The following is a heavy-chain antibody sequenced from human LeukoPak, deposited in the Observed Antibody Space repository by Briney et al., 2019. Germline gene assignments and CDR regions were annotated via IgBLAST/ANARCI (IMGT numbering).Heavy chain of an antibody. CDR3: ARENHYDTGAYYDDAFDI. V-gene: IGHV3-30*04. CDR2: ISYDGNKK. CDR1: GFTLNNYA. J-gene: IGHJ3*02. D-gene: IGHD3-22*01. Sequence: GGSLRLSYAASGFTLNNYAMHWVRQAPGKGLEWVAIISYDGNKKYYADSVEGRFTSSRDNSDNTLYLQMNSLRAEDTGVYYCARENHYDTGAYYDDAFDIWGHGTMVTVSS.